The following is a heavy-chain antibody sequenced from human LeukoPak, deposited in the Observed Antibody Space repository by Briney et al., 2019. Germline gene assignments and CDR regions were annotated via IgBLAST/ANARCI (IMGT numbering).Heavy chain of an antibody. CDR2: ISYDGSNK. CDR1: GFTFSSYG. J-gene: IGHJ4*02. Sequence: HPGGSLRLSCTASGFTFSSYGMHWVRQAPGKGLEGVAVISYDGSNKYHVDSVKGRFTISRDNSKNTLYLQMNSLKSDDTAVYYCAKGRTAVAAPDYWGQGTLVTVSS. D-gene: IGHD6-19*01. V-gene: IGHV3-30*18. CDR3: AKGRTAVAAPDY.